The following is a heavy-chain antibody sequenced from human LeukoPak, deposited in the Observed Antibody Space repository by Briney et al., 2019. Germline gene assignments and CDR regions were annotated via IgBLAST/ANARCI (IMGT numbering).Heavy chain of an antibody. CDR2: FDPEDGET. V-gene: IGHV1-24*01. J-gene: IGHJ4*02. CDR3: ATRYYYDSSGYGPWGY. CDR1: GYTLTELS. Sequence: ASVKVSCKVSGYTLTELSMHWVRQAPGKGLEWMGGFDPEDGETIYAQKFQGRVTMTEDTSTDTAYMELSSLRSEDTAVYYCATRYYYDSSGYGPWGYWGQGTLVTVSS. D-gene: IGHD3-22*01.